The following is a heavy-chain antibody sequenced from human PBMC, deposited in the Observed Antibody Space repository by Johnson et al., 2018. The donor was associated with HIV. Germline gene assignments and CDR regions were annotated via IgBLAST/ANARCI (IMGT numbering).Heavy chain of an antibody. CDR2: INGDGSST. CDR3: AREPRVVPAAIDAFDI. J-gene: IGHJ3*02. V-gene: IGHV3-74*01. Sequence: VQLVESGGGLVQPGGSLRLSCAASGFTFSSHWIHWVRQAPGKGLVWVSRINGDGSSTNYANSVRGRFTISRDTSKNTLYLQMNSLRAEDTAVYYCAREPRVVPAAIDAFDIWGQGTMVTVSS. CDR1: GFTFSSHW. D-gene: IGHD2-2*01.